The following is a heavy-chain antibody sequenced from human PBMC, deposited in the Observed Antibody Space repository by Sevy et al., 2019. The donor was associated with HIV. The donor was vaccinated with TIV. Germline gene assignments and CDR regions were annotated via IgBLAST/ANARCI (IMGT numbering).Heavy chain of an antibody. CDR1: GDSVSSKSAA. CDR2: TYYRSEWYT. Sequence: SQTLSLTCAISGDSVSSKSAAWNWIRQSPSRGLEWLGRTYYRSEWYTDYAISLQSRITINADKSKNQFSLNLKSVTPDDTAVYYCARTRYGTDWALMDWLDPWGQGSLVTVSS. CDR3: ARTRYGTDWALMDWLDP. J-gene: IGHJ5*02. V-gene: IGHV6-1*01. D-gene: IGHD6-19*01.